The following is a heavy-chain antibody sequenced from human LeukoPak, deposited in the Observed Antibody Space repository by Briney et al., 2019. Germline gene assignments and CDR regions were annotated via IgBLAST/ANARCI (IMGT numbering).Heavy chain of an antibody. CDR3: ARGSPYYYDKFDY. D-gene: IGHD3-22*01. Sequence: ASVKVSCKASGYTFTSYDINWVRQAPGQGLEWMGWMNPNSGNTGYAQKFQGRVTMTRDTSISTAYMELSRLRSDDTAVYYCARGSPYYYDKFDYWGQGTLVTVSS. V-gene: IGHV1-8*01. J-gene: IGHJ4*02. CDR2: MNPNSGNT. CDR1: GYTFTSYD.